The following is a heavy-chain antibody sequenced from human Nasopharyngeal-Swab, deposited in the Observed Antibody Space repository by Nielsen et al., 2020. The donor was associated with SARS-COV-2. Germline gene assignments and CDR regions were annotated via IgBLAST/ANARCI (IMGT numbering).Heavy chain of an antibody. D-gene: IGHD4-17*01. CDR2: IYYSGST. Sequence: SETLSLTCTVSGGSISSSSYYWGWIRQPPGKGLEWIGSIYYSGSTYYNPSLKSRVTISVDTSKNQFSLKLSSVTAADTAVYYCATGRAVTTFVYYYYGMDVWGQGTTVTVSS. CDR1: GGSISSSSYY. CDR3: ATGRAVTTFVYYYYGMDV. V-gene: IGHV4-39*01. J-gene: IGHJ6*02.